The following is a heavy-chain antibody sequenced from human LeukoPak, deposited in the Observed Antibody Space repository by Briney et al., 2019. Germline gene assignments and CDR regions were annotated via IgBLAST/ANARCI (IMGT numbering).Heavy chain of an antibody. CDR2: IFNSGST. J-gene: IGHJ3*01. Sequence: PSETLSLTCSVYGGPISGFYWSWIRQPPGKGLEWIGYIFNSGSTTYNTSLKSRLTTSIDMSKNQLSLKLTSVTAADTALYYCARGQYNYGLYAFDVWGQGRVVTVSS. CDR3: ARGQYNYGLYAFDV. V-gene: IGHV4-59*01. CDR1: GGPISGFY. D-gene: IGHD5-18*01.